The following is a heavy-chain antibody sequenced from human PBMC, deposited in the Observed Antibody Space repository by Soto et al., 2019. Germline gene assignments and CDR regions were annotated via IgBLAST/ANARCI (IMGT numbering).Heavy chain of an antibody. CDR2: IYSGGST. V-gene: IGHV3-53*04. CDR3: AREARTTVTTFFDY. Sequence: GGSLRLSCAASGFTVSSNYMSWVRQAPGKGLEWVSVIYSGGSTYYADSVKGRFTISRHNSKNTLYLQMNSLRAEDTAVYYCAREARTTVTTFFDYWGQGTLVTVSS. CDR1: GFTVSSNY. J-gene: IGHJ4*02. D-gene: IGHD4-17*01.